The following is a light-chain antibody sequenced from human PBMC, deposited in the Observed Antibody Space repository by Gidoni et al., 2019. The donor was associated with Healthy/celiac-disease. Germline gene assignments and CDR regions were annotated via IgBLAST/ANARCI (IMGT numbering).Light chain of an antibody. CDR1: SSNIGSNT. V-gene: IGLV1-44*01. J-gene: IGLJ3*02. CDR2: SNN. CDR3: AAWDDSLNGWV. Sequence: QSVLTQPPSASGTPGHRVPISRPGSSSNIGSNTVNWYQQLPGTAPKLLIYSNNQRPSGVPDRFTGSKSGTSASLAISGLQAEDEADYYCAAWDDSLNGWVFGGGTKLTVL.